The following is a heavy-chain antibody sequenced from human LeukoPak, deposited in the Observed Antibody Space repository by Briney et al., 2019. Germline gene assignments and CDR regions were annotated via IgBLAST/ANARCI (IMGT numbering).Heavy chain of an antibody. V-gene: IGHV4-4*07. J-gene: IGHJ4*02. D-gene: IGHD3-22*01. Sequence: SETLSLTCTVSGGSISSYYWSWIRQPAGKGLEWIGRIYTSGSTNYNPSLKSRVTMSVDTSKNQFSLKLSSVTAADNAVYYCARVHDSSGYYSNFDYWGQGTLVTVSS. CDR1: GGSISSYY. CDR3: ARVHDSSGYYSNFDY. CDR2: IYTSGST.